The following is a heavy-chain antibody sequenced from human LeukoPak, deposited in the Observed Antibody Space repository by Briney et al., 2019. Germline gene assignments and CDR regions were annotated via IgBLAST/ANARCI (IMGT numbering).Heavy chain of an antibody. D-gene: IGHD1-26*01. CDR1: GGSVSSGSYY. J-gene: IGHJ4*02. V-gene: IGHV4-61*01. CDR3: ARDIGGSYYVRGYFDY. Sequence: SETLSLTCTVSGGSVSSGSYYWSWIRQPPGKGLEWIVYIYYSGSTNYNPSLKSRVTISVDTSKNQFSLKLSSVTAADTAVYYCARDIGGSYYVRGYFDYWGQGTLVTVSS. CDR2: IYYSGST.